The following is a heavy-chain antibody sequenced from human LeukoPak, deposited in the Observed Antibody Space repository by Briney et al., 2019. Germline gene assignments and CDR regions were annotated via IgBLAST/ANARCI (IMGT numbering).Heavy chain of an antibody. J-gene: IGHJ4*02. D-gene: IGHD5-12*01. CDR1: RGTFSSYA. Sequence: SVKVSCKDSRGTFSSYATSWVRQAPGQGLEWMGGIIPIFGTANSAQTFQGRVTITADESMSTACMELSSLRSEDTAVYYCARRGYDLDYWGQGTLVTVSS. CDR3: ARRGYDLDY. CDR2: IIPIFGTA. V-gene: IGHV1-69*01.